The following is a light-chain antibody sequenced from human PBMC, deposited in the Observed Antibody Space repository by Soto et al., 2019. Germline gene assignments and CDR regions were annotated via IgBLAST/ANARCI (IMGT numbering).Light chain of an antibody. CDR2: EVT. V-gene: IGLV2-23*02. CDR1: SSDVGSYNL. CDR3: CSYAGSGPFAV. J-gene: IGLJ3*02. Sequence: QSALTQPASVSGSPGQSITISCTGTSSDVGSYNLVSWYQQHPGKAPKGMIYEVTKRPSGVSNRFSGSKSGNTASLTISGLQAEDEAHYYCCSYAGSGPFAVFGGGTKLTVL.